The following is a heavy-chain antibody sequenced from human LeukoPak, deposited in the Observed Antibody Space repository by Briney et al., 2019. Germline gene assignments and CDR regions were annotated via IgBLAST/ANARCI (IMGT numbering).Heavy chain of an antibody. V-gene: IGHV1-46*01. J-gene: IGHJ5*02. CDR2: INPSGGST. Sequence: ASVKVSCKASGYTFTSYYMHWVRQAPGQGLEWMGIINPSGGSTSYAQKFQGRVTMTRDTSTGTVYMELSSLRSEDTAVYYCARGPASIVVVTASAGGEFDPWGQGTLVTVSS. D-gene: IGHD2-21*02. CDR1: GYTFTSYY. CDR3: ARGPASIVVVTASAGGEFDP.